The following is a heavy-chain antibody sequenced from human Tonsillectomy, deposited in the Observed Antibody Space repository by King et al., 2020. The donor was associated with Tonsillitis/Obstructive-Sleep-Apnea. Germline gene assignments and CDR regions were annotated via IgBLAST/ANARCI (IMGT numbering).Heavy chain of an antibody. V-gene: IGHV3-72*01. CDR3: ARVRTSSPVYNLNY. J-gene: IGHJ4*02. Sequence: VQLVESGGGLVQPGGSLRLSCAASGFTFSDHYMEWVRQAPGKGLEWVGRTRNKAHSYTTEYAASVKGRFTISRDDSENSLNLQMNSLKTEHTAVYYCARVRTSSPVYNLNYWGQGTLVTVSS. CDR2: TRNKAHSYTT. CDR1: GFTFSDHY. D-gene: IGHD1-14*01.